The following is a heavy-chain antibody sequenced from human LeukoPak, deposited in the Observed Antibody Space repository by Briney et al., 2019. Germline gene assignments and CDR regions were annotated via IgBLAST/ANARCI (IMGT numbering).Heavy chain of an antibody. D-gene: IGHD1-26*01. CDR3: VKDPSGNYFYFDY. Sequence: GGSLTLSCSASGFTFSSFAMFWVRQAPGKGLEYVSGISSDGGRTNYADSVKARFTISRDNSKVTLYLQMTSLRPEDTAIYYCVKDPSGNYFYFDYWGQGTLDSVSS. CDR1: GFTFSSFA. J-gene: IGHJ4*02. V-gene: IGHV3-64D*09. CDR2: ISSDGGRT.